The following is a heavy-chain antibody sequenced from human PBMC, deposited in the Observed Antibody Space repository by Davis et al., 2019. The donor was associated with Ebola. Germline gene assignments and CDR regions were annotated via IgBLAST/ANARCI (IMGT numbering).Heavy chain of an antibody. D-gene: IGHD4-17*01. J-gene: IGHJ3*02. V-gene: IGHV3-30-3*01. CDR1: GFTVSSNY. Sequence: GGSLRLSCAASGFTVSSNYMSWVRQAPGKGLEWVAVISYDGSNKYYADSVKGRFTISRDNSKNTLYLQMNSLRAEDTAVYYCARAGDGDYFGVFDIWGQGTMVTVSS. CDR2: ISYDGSNK. CDR3: ARAGDGDYFGVFDI.